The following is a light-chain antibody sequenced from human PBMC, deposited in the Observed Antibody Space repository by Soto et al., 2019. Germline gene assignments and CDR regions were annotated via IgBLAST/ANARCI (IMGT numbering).Light chain of an antibody. CDR2: DAS. CDR3: QQRSNWPPVT. J-gene: IGKJ4*01. V-gene: IGKV3-11*01. CDR1: QSVSSN. Sequence: TQSPSTLSASVGDRLTITCRASQSVSSNLAWYRQKPGQAPRLLIYDASNRATGIPARFSGSGSGTDFTLTISSLEPEDFGVYYCQQRSNWPPVTFGGGTKVDIK.